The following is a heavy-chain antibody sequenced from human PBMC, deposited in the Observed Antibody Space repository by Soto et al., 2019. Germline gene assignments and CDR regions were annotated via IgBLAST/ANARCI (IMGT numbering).Heavy chain of an antibody. CDR2: INPSGGST. CDR3: ARRIAADYGMDV. V-gene: IGHV1-46*01. Sequence: QVQLVQSGAEVKKPGASVKVSCKASGYTFTSYYMHWVRQAPGQGLEWMGIINPSGGSTSYAQKFRGRVTMTRDTSTSTVYMELSSLRSEDTAVYYCARRIAADYGMDVWGQGTTVTVSS. J-gene: IGHJ6*02. CDR1: GYTFTSYY. D-gene: IGHD6-13*01.